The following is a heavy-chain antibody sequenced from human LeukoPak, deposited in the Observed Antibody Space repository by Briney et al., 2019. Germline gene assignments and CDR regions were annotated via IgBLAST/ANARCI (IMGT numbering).Heavy chain of an antibody. Sequence: ASVKVSCKASGHTFTSYGISWVRQAPGQGLEWMGWISAYNGNTNYAQKLQGRVTMTTDTSTSTAYMELRSLRSDDTAVYYCAYLGPYSSSWYRSWFDPWGQGTLVTVSS. J-gene: IGHJ5*02. CDR2: ISAYNGNT. D-gene: IGHD6-13*01. CDR1: GHTFTSYG. V-gene: IGHV1-18*01. CDR3: AYLGPYSSSWYRSWFDP.